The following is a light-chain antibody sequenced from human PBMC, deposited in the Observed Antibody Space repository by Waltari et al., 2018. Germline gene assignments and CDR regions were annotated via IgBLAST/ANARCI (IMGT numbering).Light chain of an antibody. CDR2: GAS. Sequence: EIVMTQSPVTLSVSPGERAALSCRSSQSVRTNLAWYQQRPGQTPRLLIYGASTRAAESPARFSGSGSGTEFTLTISSLQSEDFAAYYCQQYNDWPYTFGQGTKLEI. V-gene: IGKV3-15*01. CDR1: QSVRTN. CDR3: QQYNDWPYT. J-gene: IGKJ2*01.